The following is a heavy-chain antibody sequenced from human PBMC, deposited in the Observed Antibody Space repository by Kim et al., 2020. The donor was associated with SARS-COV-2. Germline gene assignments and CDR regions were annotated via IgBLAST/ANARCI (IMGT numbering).Heavy chain of an antibody. D-gene: IGHD3-10*01. CDR3: AMYYYGSGSYRNWFDP. Sequence: SVKSRITINPDTSKNQFSLQLNSVTPEDTAVYYCAMYYYGSGSYRNWFDPWGQGTLVTVSS. J-gene: IGHJ5*02. V-gene: IGHV6-1*01.